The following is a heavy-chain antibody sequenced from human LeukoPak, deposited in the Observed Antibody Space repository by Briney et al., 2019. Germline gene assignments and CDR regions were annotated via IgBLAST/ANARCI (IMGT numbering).Heavy chain of an antibody. D-gene: IGHD3-9*01. CDR1: GGTFSSYA. CDR3: AINKYYDILIGYKGSFDY. Sequence: SVKVSCKASGGTFSSYAISWVRQAPGQGLEWMGGIIPIFGTANYAQKFQGRVTITTDESTSTAYMELSSLRSEDTAVYYCAINKYYDILIGYKGSFDYWGQGTLVTVSS. CDR2: IIPIFGTA. J-gene: IGHJ4*02. V-gene: IGHV1-69*05.